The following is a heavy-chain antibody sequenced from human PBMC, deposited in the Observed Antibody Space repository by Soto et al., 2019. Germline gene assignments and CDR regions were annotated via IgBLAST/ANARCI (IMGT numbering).Heavy chain of an antibody. CDR2: ISFDGSNQ. CDR1: KFTFSSYP. V-gene: IGHV3-30-3*01. Sequence: QVQLVESGGGVVQPGRSLRLSCGASKFTFSSYPMHWVRQAPGKGLEWVALISFDGSNQYYADSVKGRFTISRDNSRNTLYLQMNSLRAGDTAVYFCARERRSGYYPHYDMDVWGQGTTVTVSS. D-gene: IGHD3-22*01. CDR3: ARERRSGYYPHYDMDV. J-gene: IGHJ6*02.